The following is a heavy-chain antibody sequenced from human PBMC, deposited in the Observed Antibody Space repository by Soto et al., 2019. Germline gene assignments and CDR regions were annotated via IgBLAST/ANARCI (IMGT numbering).Heavy chain of an antibody. CDR2: IYHSGST. J-gene: IGHJ6*02. CDR3: ASVGGYSYGFRYYYGMDV. V-gene: IGHV4-4*02. Sequence: PSETLSLTFAVSGCSISSSDGWSWVRQPPGKGLEWIGEIYHSGSTNYNPSLKSRVTISVDKSKNQFSLKLSSVTAADTAVYYCASVGGYSYGFRYYYGMDVWGQGTTVTVSS. D-gene: IGHD5-18*01. CDR1: GCSISSSDG.